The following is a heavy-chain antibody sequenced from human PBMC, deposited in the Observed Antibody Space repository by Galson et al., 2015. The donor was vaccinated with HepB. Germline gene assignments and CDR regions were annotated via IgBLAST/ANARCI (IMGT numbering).Heavy chain of an antibody. V-gene: IGHV3-73*01. D-gene: IGHD3-9*01. CDR1: GFTFSGSA. J-gene: IGHJ4*02. CDR3: TRRSLYYDILTGYYTYYFDY. Sequence: SLRLSCAASGFTFSGSAMHWVRQASGKGLEWVGRIRSKANSYATAYAASVKGRFTISRDDSKNTAYLQMNSLKTEDTAVYYCTRRSLYYDILTGYYTYYFDYWGQGTLVTVSS. CDR2: IRSKANSYAT.